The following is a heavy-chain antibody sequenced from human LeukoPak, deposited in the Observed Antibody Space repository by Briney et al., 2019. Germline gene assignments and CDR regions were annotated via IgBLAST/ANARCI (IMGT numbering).Heavy chain of an antibody. CDR3: AGGETYYYDSSGYYSGRWGYYFDY. Sequence: GRSLRLSCAASGFTFSSYGMHWVRQAPGKGLEWVAVIWYDGSNKYYADSVKGRFTISRDNSKNTLYLQMNSLRAEDTAVYYCAGGETYYYDSSGYYSGRWGYYFDYWGQGTLVTVSS. D-gene: IGHD3-22*01. CDR1: GFTFSSYG. CDR2: IWYDGSNK. J-gene: IGHJ4*02. V-gene: IGHV3-33*01.